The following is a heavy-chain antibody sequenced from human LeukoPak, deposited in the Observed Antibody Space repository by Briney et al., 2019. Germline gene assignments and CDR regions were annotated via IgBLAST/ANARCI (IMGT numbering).Heavy chain of an antibody. CDR3: ARDAYSSGWYPHFGY. CDR2: ISSSGSTI. J-gene: IGHJ4*02. Sequence: GGSLRLSCAASGFTFSRYEMNWVRQAPGKGLEWVSYISSSGSTIYYADSVKGRFTISRDNAKNSLYLQMNSLRAEDTAVYYCARDAYSSGWYPHFGYWGQGTLVTVSS. D-gene: IGHD6-19*01. CDR1: GFTFSRYE. V-gene: IGHV3-48*03.